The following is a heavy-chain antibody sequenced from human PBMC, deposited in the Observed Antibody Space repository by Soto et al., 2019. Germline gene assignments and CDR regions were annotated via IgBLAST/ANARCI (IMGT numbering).Heavy chain of an antibody. J-gene: IGHJ6*02. V-gene: IGHV5-51*01. CDR3: ARQSEYYYYGMDV. CDR1: GYTFTTYW. Sequence: PGESLKISCKGSGYTFTTYWIGWVRQMPGKGLEWMGIIYPGDSDTRYSPSFQGQVTISADKSTSTAYLQWSSLKASDTAMYYCARQSEYYYYGMDVWGQGTTVTVSS. CDR2: IYPGDSDT.